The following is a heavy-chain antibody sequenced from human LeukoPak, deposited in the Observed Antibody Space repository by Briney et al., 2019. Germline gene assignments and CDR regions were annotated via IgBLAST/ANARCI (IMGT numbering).Heavy chain of an antibody. J-gene: IGHJ4*02. CDR3: ARVPSITIFAYYFDY. CDR2: ISSSSSTI. V-gene: IGHV3-11*04. Sequence: PGGSLRLSCAASGFTFSDYYMNWVRQAPGKGLEWVSYISSSSSTIYYADSVKGRFTISRDNAKNSLYLQMNSLRAEDTAVYYCARVPSITIFAYYFDYWGQGTLVTVSS. CDR1: GFTFSDYY. D-gene: IGHD3-3*01.